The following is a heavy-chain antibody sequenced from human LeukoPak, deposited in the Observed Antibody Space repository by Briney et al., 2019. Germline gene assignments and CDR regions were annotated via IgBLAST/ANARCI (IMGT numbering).Heavy chain of an antibody. CDR2: IRYDGSNK. V-gene: IGHV3-30*02. Sequence: GGSLRLSCAASGFTFSSYGMHWVRQAPGKGLEWVAFIRYDGSNKYYSDSVKGRFTISRDNSKNTLYLQMNSLRAEDTAVYYCAKEGYSYGYRELNWFDPWGQGTLVTVSS. J-gene: IGHJ5*02. CDR3: AKEGYSYGYRELNWFDP. CDR1: GFTFSSYG. D-gene: IGHD5-18*01.